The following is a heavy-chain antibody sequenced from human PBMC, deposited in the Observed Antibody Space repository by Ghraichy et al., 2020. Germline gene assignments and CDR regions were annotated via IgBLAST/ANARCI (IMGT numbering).Heavy chain of an antibody. V-gene: IGHV3-11*06. D-gene: IGHD2-2*01. Sequence: GGSLRLSCAASGFTFSDYYMSWIRQAPGKGLEWVSYISSSSSYTNYADSVKGRFTISRDNAKNSLYLQMNSLRAEDTAVYYCVRDLGRGVPAARFDYWGQGTLVTVSS. J-gene: IGHJ4*02. CDR1: GFTFSDYY. CDR3: VRDLGRGVPAARFDY. CDR2: ISSSSSYT.